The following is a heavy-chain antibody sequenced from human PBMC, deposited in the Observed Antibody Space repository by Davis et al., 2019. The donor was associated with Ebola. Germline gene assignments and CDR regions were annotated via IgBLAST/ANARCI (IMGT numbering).Heavy chain of an antibody. CDR1: GFTFSSYA. Sequence: GESLKISCAASGFTFSSYAMNWVRQAPGKGLEWVTTITDSGDRTHYADSVKGRFTIPRANSKNTRCRQMNSLRAEDTAVYYCAKDKGYGVPFDYWGQGTLVTVSS. V-gene: IGHV3-23*01. CDR2: ITDSGDRT. CDR3: AKDKGYGVPFDY. J-gene: IGHJ4*02. D-gene: IGHD4-17*01.